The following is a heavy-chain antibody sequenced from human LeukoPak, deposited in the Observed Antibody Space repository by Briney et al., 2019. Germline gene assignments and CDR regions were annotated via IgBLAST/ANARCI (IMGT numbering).Heavy chain of an antibody. D-gene: IGHD3-10*01. CDR3: ARGVRTYYYGSGSYCRFDY. CDR2: INHCGST. J-gene: IGHJ4*02. CDR1: GGSLSGYY. V-gene: IGHV4-34*01. Sequence: SETLSLTCADYGGSLSGYYWSWIPQPPRKGLEWIGEINHCGSTNYNPSLKSRVNISVDTSKNQFSLKLSSVTAADTAVYYCARGVRTYYYGSGSYCRFDYWGQGTLVTVSS.